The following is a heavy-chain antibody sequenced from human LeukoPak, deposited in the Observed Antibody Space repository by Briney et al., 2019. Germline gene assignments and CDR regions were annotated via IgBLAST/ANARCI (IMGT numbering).Heavy chain of an antibody. Sequence: SETLSLTCTVSGGSISSYYWSWLRQPPGKALEWIGYIYYSGSTNYNPSLKSRVTISVDTSKNQFSLKLSSVTAADTAVYYCARMNYDYVWGSYRYAFDIWGQGTMVTVSS. CDR1: GGSISSYY. J-gene: IGHJ3*02. D-gene: IGHD3-16*02. CDR2: IYYSGST. V-gene: IGHV4-59*01. CDR3: ARMNYDYVWGSYRYAFDI.